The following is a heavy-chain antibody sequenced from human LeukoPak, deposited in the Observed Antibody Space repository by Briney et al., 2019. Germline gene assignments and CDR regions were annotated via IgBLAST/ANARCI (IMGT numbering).Heavy chain of an antibody. J-gene: IGHJ4*02. CDR3: ASVYDTTGYGYFDY. CDR2: IYPGDSDT. D-gene: IGHD3-22*01. V-gene: IGHV5-51*01. Sequence: GQSLTISCKGSGYSFTNYWIGWVRQMPGKGLEWMGIIYPGDSDTRYSPSFQGQVTISADKSISTAYLQWSSLRASDTAMYYCASVYDTTGYGYFDYWGQGTLVTVSS. CDR1: GYSFTNYW.